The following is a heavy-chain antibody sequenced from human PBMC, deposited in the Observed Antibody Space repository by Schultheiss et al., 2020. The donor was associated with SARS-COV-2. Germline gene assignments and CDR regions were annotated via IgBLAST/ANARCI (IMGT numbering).Heavy chain of an antibody. J-gene: IGHJ4*02. D-gene: IGHD3-16*02. V-gene: IGHV4-59*08. CDR1: GGSISSYY. Sequence: SETLSLTCAVYGGSISSYYWSWIRQPAGKGLEWIGYIYYSGSTNYNPSLKSRVTISVDTSKNQFSLKLSSVTAADTAVYYCARVVYDYVWGSYRPYYFDYWGQGTLVTIAS. CDR2: IYYSGST. CDR3: ARVVYDYVWGSYRPYYFDY.